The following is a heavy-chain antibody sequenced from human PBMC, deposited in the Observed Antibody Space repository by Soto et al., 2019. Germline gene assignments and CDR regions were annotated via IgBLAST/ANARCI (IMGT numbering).Heavy chain of an antibody. CDR1: GFTVSSNF. CDR3: ARGAGYSSGWYDY. D-gene: IGHD6-19*01. J-gene: IGHJ4*02. Sequence: EVQLVESGGVLVQPGGSLRLSCAASGFTVSSNFMSWVRQAPGKGLEWVSVIYSGGTTYYADSVKGRFTISRHNSKNTLYLQMNSLRPEDTAVYYCARGAGYSSGWYDYWGQGTLVTVSS. V-gene: IGHV3-53*04. CDR2: IYSGGTT.